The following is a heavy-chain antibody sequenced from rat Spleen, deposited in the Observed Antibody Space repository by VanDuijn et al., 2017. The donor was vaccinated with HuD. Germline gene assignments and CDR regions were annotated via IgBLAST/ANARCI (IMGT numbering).Heavy chain of an antibody. V-gene: IGHV2-47*01. CDR2: IRRNGGT. D-gene: IGHD1-6*01. Sequence: QVQLQESGHALVQPSQTLFLTCTVPAFSLTSNGVSWARQPPGYGVQWLGVIRRNGGTDYNSAIKYRLSISRDTSKSQVFLKMNSLQTEDTAMYFCARSMYTTDYWYFDFWGPGTMVTVSS. J-gene: IGHJ1*01. CDR3: ARSMYTTDYWYFDF. CDR1: AFSLTSNG.